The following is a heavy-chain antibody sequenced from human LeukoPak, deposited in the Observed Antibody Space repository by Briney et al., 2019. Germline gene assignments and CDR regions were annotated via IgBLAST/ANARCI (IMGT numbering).Heavy chain of an antibody. Sequence: ESLKISCKGSGYNFTSYWIGWVRQMPGKGLEWMGIIYPGDSDTTYSPSFQGQVTISADKSISTAYLQWSSPKASDTAMYYCARRARNSGYYGYFDYWGQGTLVTVSS. CDR3: ARRARNSGYYGYFDY. D-gene: IGHD3-22*01. V-gene: IGHV5-51*01. CDR2: IYPGDSDT. J-gene: IGHJ4*02. CDR1: GYNFTSYW.